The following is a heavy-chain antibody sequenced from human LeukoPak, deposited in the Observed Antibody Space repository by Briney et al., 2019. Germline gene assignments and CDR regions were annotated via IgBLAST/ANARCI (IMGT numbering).Heavy chain of an antibody. V-gene: IGHV1-2*02. Sequence: ASVRVSCKASGYTFTGYIMHWVRQAPGQGLEWMGWINPYSGGTNYAQNFQGRVTMTRDTSISTAYMELSGLRSDDTAVYYCARDREDGDYDYWGQGTLVTVSS. J-gene: IGHJ4*02. CDR3: ARDREDGDYDY. CDR1: GYTFTGYI. CDR2: INPYSGGT. D-gene: IGHD4-17*01.